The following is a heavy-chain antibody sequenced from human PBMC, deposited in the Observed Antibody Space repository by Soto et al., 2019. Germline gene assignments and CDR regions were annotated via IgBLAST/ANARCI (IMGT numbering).Heavy chain of an antibody. D-gene: IGHD2-2*01. CDR1: GFTFSSNW. Sequence: EVQLVESGGGLVQPGGSLRLSCAASGFTFSSNWMSWVRQAPGKGLEWVANIKQDGSEKYYVDSVTVRFTISSDNAKNSLYLQMNSLRAEDPAVYYCARVTLSARTGGYYYGMDVWGQGNTVTVSS. V-gene: IGHV3-7*05. CDR2: IKQDGSEK. J-gene: IGHJ6*02. CDR3: ARVTLSARTGGYYYGMDV.